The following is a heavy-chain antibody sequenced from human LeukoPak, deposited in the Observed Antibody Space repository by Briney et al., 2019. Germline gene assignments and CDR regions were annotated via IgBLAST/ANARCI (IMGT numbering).Heavy chain of an antibody. CDR2: MNPNSGNT. J-gene: IGHJ4*02. CDR1: GYTFTSYD. Sequence: ASVKVSCKASGYTFTSYDINWVRQATGQGLEWMGWMNPNSGNTGYSQKFQGRVTMTRNTSISTAYMELSSLRSEDTAVYYCARGLVGDYGDYEDYWGQGTLVTVSS. CDR3: ARGLVGDYGDYEDY. D-gene: IGHD4-17*01. V-gene: IGHV1-8*01.